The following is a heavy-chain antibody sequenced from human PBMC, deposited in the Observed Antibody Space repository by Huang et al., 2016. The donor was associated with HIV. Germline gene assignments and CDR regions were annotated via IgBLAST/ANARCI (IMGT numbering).Heavy chain of an antibody. J-gene: IGHJ4*02. CDR2: IYYSGST. Sequence: QLQLQESGPGLVKPSETLSLPCTVSGGAISSSSYYWGWLRQPPGKGLEWIGDIYYSGSTYDNPSRKSRVTISVDTAKNQFSRKLSSVTAADTAVYYCARRGGRKLGEIDYWGQGTLVTVSS. D-gene: IGHD2-15*01. CDR1: GGAISSSSYY. V-gene: IGHV4-39*01. CDR3: ARRGGRKLGEIDY.